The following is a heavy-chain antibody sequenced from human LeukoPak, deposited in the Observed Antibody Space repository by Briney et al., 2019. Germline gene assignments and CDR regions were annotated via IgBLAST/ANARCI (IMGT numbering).Heavy chain of an antibody. Sequence: ASVKVSCKASGYTFTSYYMHWVRQAPGQGLECRGIINPSGGSTSYAQKFQGRVTMTRDMSTSTVYMELSSLRSEDTAVYYCARGDVYYYDSSGYYGFDYWGQGTLVTVSS. CDR1: GYTFTSYY. CDR2: INPSGGST. V-gene: IGHV1-46*01. D-gene: IGHD3-22*01. CDR3: ARGDVYYYDSSGYYGFDY. J-gene: IGHJ4*02.